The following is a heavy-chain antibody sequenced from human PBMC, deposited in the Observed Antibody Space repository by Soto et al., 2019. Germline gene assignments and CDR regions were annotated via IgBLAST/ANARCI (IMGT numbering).Heavy chain of an antibody. J-gene: IGHJ6*02. Sequence: ASVKVSCKASGYTFTSYGISWVRQAPGQGLEWMGWISAYNGNTNYAQKLQGRVTMTTDTSTSTAYMELRSLRSDDTAVYYCARGKAARPHYYYYGMDIWGQGTTVTVSS. CDR2: ISAYNGNT. D-gene: IGHD6-6*01. CDR3: ARGKAARPHYYYYGMDI. CDR1: GYTFTSYG. V-gene: IGHV1-18*04.